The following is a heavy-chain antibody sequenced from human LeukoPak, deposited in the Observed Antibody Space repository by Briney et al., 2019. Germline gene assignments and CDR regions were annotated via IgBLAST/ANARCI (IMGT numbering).Heavy chain of an antibody. J-gene: IGHJ4*02. V-gene: IGHV1-18*01. Sequence: ASVTVSFTASGYTFSTDGISWVRQAPGQGREWMGWISGYNGNTYYAQKFQGRVTMTTDTYTSTAYMELRGLRPDDTALYYCAKDEWELPYYFPYWGQGTQVTVSS. CDR1: GYTFSTDG. CDR2: ISGYNGNT. D-gene: IGHD1-26*01. CDR3: AKDEWELPYYFPY.